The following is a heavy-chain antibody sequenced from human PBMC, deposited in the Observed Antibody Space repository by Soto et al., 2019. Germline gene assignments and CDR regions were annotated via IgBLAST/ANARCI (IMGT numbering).Heavy chain of an antibody. CDR2: IYHSGST. V-gene: IGHV4-30-2*05. CDR1: GGSISSGGYS. Sequence: SETLSLTCAVSGGSISSGGYSWSWIRQPTGKGLEWIGYIYHSGSTYYNPSLKSRVTISVDTSKNQFSLKLSSVTAADTAVYYCARDHLGSTVTTPGAAHGMDVWGQGTTVTVSS. CDR3: ARDHLGSTVTTPGAAHGMDV. D-gene: IGHD4-17*01. J-gene: IGHJ6*02.